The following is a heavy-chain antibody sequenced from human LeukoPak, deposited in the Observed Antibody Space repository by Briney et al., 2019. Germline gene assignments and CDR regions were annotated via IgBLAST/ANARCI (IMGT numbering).Heavy chain of an antibody. CDR1: GGSISSYY. CDR2: IYYSGST. Sequence: SETLSLTCTVSGGSISSYYWSWIRQPPGKGLEWIGYIYYSGSTNYNPSLKSRVTISVDTSKNQFSLKLSSVTAADTAVYYCARGMKNVSWRNDYWGQGTLVTVSS. D-gene: IGHD3-10*01. J-gene: IGHJ4*02. CDR3: ARGMKNVSWRNDY. V-gene: IGHV4-59*12.